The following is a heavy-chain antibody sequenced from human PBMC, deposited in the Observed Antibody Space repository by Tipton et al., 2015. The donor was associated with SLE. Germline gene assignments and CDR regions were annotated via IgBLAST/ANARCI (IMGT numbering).Heavy chain of an antibody. V-gene: IGHV4-59*11. J-gene: IGHJ5*02. CDR1: GGSISGHY. CDR3: ARAELEPPPWFDP. Sequence: TLSLTCTVSGGSISGHYWSWIRQPPGKGLEWIGYIFDSGSTNYNPSLKSRVTISVDTSKNQFSLKLSSVTAADTAVYYCARAELEPPPWFDPWGQGTLVTVSS. D-gene: IGHD1-1*01. CDR2: IFDSGST.